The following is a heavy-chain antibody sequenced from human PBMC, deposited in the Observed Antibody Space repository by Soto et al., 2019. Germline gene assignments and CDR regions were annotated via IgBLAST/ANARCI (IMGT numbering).Heavy chain of an antibody. D-gene: IGHD2-15*01. V-gene: IGHV4-30-4*01. CDR3: AREGHPLDCSGGSCYSSYYYFDY. CDR2: IYYSGST. Sequence: SETLSLTCTVSGGSISSGDYYWSWIRQPPGKGLEWIGYIYYSGSTYYNPSLKSRVTISVDTSKNQFSLKLSSVTAADTAVYYCAREGHPLDCSGGSCYSSYYYFDYWGQGTLVTVSS. J-gene: IGHJ4*02. CDR1: GGSISSGDYY.